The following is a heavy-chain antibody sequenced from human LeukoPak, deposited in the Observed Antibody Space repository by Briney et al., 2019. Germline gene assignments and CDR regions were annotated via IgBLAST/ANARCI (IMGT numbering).Heavy chain of an antibody. CDR3: ASTTMIVVVRGSFDY. V-gene: IGHV1-18*01. CDR2: ISAYNGNT. J-gene: IGHJ4*02. D-gene: IGHD3-22*01. CDR1: GYTFTSYG. Sequence: ASVKVSCKASGYTFTSYGISWVRQAPGQGLEWMGWISAYNGNTNYAQKLQGRVTMTTDTSTSTAYMELRSLRSDDTAVYYCASTTMIVVVRGSFDYWGQGTLVTVSS.